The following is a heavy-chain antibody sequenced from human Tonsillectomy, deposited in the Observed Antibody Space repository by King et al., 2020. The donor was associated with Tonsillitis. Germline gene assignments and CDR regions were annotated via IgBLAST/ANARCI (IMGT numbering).Heavy chain of an antibody. Sequence: VQLVESGGGVVQPGRSLRLSCAASGFTFSSYGMHWVRQAPGKGLEWVAVISYDGSNKYYADSVKGRFTISRDNSKNTLYLQMNSLRAEDTAVYYCAKCWGQVVVVPYGMDVWGQGTTVTVSS. CDR2: ISYDGSNK. D-gene: IGHD2-2*01. J-gene: IGHJ6*02. CDR3: AKCWGQVVVVPYGMDV. V-gene: IGHV3-30*18. CDR1: GFTFSSYG.